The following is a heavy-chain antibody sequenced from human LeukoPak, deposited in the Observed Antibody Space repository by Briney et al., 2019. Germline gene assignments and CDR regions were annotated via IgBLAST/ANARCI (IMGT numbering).Heavy chain of an antibody. Sequence: GTSLRLPCAASGFSFSDYAMHWVRQAPGKGLEWVAFIWFDGSSPNYADSVKGRFTISRDNSKNTLYLQLNSLRVEDTAVYYCARPTGGKAAAPFDCWGQGTLVTVSS. CDR3: ARPTGGKAAAPFDC. CDR1: GFSFSDYA. V-gene: IGHV3-33*01. D-gene: IGHD2-2*01. J-gene: IGHJ4*02. CDR2: IWFDGSSP.